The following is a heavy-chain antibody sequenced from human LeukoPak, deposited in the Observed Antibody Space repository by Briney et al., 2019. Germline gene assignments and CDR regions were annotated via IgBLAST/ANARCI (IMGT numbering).Heavy chain of an antibody. D-gene: IGHD6-6*01. CDR1: GYTFTSYD. V-gene: IGHV1-8*03. CDR2: MNPNSGNT. CDR3: ARGRTSSSSRHFDL. Sequence: ASVKVSCKASGYTFTSYDINWVRQAPGQGLEWMGWMNPNSGNTGHAQKFQGRVTITRNTSISTGYMELSSLRSEDTAVYYCARGRTSSSSRHFDLWGRGTLVTVSS. J-gene: IGHJ2*01.